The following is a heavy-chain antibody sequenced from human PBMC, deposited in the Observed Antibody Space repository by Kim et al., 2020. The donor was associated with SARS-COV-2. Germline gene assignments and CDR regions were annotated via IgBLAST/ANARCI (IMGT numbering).Heavy chain of an antibody. Sequence: ASVKVSCKASGYTFTSYGISWVRQAPGQGLEWMGWISAYNGNTNYAQKLQGGVTMTTDTSTSTAYMELRSLRSDDTAVYYCASGSDSSGYYPTSFDYWGQGTLVTVSS. D-gene: IGHD3-22*01. V-gene: IGHV1-18*01. CDR1: GYTFTSYG. CDR3: ASGSDSSGYYPTSFDY. CDR2: ISAYNGNT. J-gene: IGHJ4*02.